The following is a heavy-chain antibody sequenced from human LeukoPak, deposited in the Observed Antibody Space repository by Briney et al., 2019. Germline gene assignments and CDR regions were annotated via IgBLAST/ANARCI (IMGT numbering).Heavy chain of an antibody. CDR2: ISGSGGST. J-gene: IGHJ6*02. Sequence: GGSLRLSCAASGLTFSSYAMSWVRQAPGKGLEWVSAISGSGGSTYYADSVKGRFTISRDNSKNALYLQMNSLRAEDTAVYYCAKSSDFSFDYYYYYGMDVWGQGTTVTVSS. V-gene: IGHV3-23*01. D-gene: IGHD2-2*01. CDR1: GLTFSSYA. CDR3: AKSSDFSFDYYYYYGMDV.